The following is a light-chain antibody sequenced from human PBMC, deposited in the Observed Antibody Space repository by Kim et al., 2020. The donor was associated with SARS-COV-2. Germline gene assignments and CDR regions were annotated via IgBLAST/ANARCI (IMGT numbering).Light chain of an antibody. V-gene: IGKV3-15*01. CDR1: QRVGSK. Sequence: SQGGRVTPSCWASQRVGSKLAWYQQKPAQAPRLLVYGAVTRATGVPARFSGSGSGTEFTLTISSLKSEDFGLYYCQQYKNWPPLTFGGGTKVDIK. CDR3: QQYKNWPPLT. J-gene: IGKJ4*01. CDR2: GAV.